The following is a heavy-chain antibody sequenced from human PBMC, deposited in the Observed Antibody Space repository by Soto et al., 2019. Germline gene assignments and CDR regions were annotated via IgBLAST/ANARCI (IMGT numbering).Heavy chain of an antibody. V-gene: IGHV3-49*03. CDR3: TRDQELFPSYYYYYYMDV. CDR1: GFTFGDYA. Sequence: GGSLRLSCTASGFTFGDYAMSWFRQAPGKGLEWVGFIRSKAYGGTTEYAASVKGRFTISRDDSKSIAYLQMNSLKTEDTAVYYCTRDQELFPSYYYYYYMDVWGKGTTVTVSS. CDR2: IRSKAYGGTT. J-gene: IGHJ6*03. D-gene: IGHD2-21*01.